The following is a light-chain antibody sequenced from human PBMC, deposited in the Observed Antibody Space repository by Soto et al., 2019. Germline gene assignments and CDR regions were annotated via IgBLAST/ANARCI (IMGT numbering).Light chain of an antibody. Sequence: DIVMTQSPDSLAVSLGERATINCKSSQSVLYSSNNKNYLAWYQQKPGQPPTLLIYWASTRESGVPDRFSGSGSGTDFTLTISSLQAEDVAVYYCQQYYSTPPTFGQGTKVEI. CDR1: QSVLYSSNNKNY. V-gene: IGKV4-1*01. CDR2: WAS. J-gene: IGKJ1*01. CDR3: QQYYSTPPT.